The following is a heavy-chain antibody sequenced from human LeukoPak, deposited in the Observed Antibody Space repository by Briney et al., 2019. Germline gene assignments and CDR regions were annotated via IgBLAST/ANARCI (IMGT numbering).Heavy chain of an antibody. V-gene: IGHV3-33*01. D-gene: IGHD3-22*01. CDR3: ARAYYSDITDYPYIGY. CDR2: IRYDGNNK. J-gene: IGHJ4*02. CDR1: GFTFSTYG. Sequence: PGRSLRLSRAASGFTFSTYGMHWVRQAPGKGLEWVAVIRYDGNNKFYVDSVRGRFTISRDNSKNTLYLQMNSLRAEDTAVYYCARAYYSDITDYPYIGYWGQGVLVTVSS.